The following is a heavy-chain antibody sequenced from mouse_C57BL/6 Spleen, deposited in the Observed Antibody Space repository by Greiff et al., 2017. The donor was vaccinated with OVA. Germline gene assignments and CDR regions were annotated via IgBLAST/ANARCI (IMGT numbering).Heavy chain of an antibody. V-gene: IGHV1-52*01. J-gene: IGHJ2*01. CDR3: ARYGHPYYFDY. CDR2: IDPSDSET. CDR1: GYTFTSYW. D-gene: IGHD1-1*01. Sequence: QVQLQQPGAELVRPGSSVKLSCKASGYTFTSYWMHWVKQRPIQGLEWIGNIDPSDSETHYNQKFKDKATLTVDKSSSTAYMQLSSLTSEDSAVYYCARYGHPYYFDYWGQGTTLTVSS.